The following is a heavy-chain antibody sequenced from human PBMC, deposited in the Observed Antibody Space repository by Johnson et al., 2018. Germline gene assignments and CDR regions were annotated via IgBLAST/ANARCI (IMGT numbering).Heavy chain of an antibody. CDR2: IIPIFGTA. D-gene: IGHD6-13*01. V-gene: IGHV1-69*12. J-gene: IGHJ6*03. CDR1: GGTFSSYA. Sequence: QVQLVQSGAEVKKPGSSVKVSCKASGGTFSSYAISWVRQAPGQGLEWMGGIIPIFGTANYAQKFQGRVTITADESTSTAYMELSSLRSEDTAVYYCANNPPPDEGAAGDYYYYYYRDGWGKGTTVTVSS. CDR3: ANNPPPDEGAAGDYYYYYYRDG.